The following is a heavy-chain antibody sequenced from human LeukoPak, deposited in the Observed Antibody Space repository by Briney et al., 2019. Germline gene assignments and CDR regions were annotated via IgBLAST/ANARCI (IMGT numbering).Heavy chain of an antibody. V-gene: IGHV3-74*01. J-gene: IGHJ4*02. CDR1: GFAFSSYL. CDR2: IKSDGSST. D-gene: IGHD3-22*01. CDR3: AKDRMAYYYDSSGYFLA. Sequence: GRSLRLSCAASGFAFSSYLMHCVPQAPGKGLVWVSRIKSDGSSTSYADSVKGRFTISRDNAKHTLYLQMNSLRAEDTAVYYCAKDRMAYYYDSSGYFLAWGQGTLVTVSS.